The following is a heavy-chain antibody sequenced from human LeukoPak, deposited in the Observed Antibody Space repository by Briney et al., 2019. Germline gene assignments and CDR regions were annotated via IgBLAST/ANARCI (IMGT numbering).Heavy chain of an antibody. V-gene: IGHV3-7*01. Sequence: GGSLRLSCAASGFIFSSYWMSWVRQAPGKGLEWVANIKQDGSEKYHVDSVKGRFTISRDNAENSLYLQMNSLRDDDTAVYYCARSPTVTTRVVDSWGQGTLVPVSS. CDR3: ARSPTVTTRVVDS. D-gene: IGHD4-17*01. CDR1: GFIFSSYW. J-gene: IGHJ4*02. CDR2: IKQDGSEK.